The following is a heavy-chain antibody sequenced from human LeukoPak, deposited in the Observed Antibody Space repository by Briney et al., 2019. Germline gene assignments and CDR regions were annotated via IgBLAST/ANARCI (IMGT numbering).Heavy chain of an antibody. CDR3: ARARGSSWYPFDY. CDR1: GGTFSSYA. V-gene: IGHV1-3*01. D-gene: IGHD6-13*01. J-gene: IGHJ4*02. Sequence: ASVKVSCKASGGTFSSYAISWVRQAPGQGLEWMGWINAGNGNTKYSQKFQGRVTITRDTSASTAYMELSSLRSEDTAVYYCARARGSSWYPFDYWGQGTLVTVSS. CDR2: INAGNGNT.